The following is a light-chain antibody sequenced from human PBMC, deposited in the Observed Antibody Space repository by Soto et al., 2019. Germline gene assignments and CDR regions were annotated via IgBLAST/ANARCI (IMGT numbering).Light chain of an antibody. V-gene: IGLV2-14*01. CDR3: SSYTSSSTRV. CDR1: SSDVGGYNY. Sequence: QSVLTQPASVSGSPGQSITISCTGTSSDVGGYNYVSWYQQHPGKAPKLMIYDVSNRPSGVSNRFSGSKSGNTASLTISRLQAEDEADYYCSSYTSSSTRVFGGGTKVTVL. CDR2: DVS. J-gene: IGLJ2*01.